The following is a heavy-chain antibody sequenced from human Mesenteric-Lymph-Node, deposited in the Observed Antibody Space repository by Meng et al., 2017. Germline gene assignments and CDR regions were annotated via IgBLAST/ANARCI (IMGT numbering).Heavy chain of an antibody. D-gene: IGHD6-13*01. CDR3: ARDVPRGAADNGDAFDV. J-gene: IGHJ3*01. V-gene: IGHV3-30*04. CDR1: GFTFSSYS. CDR2: MSYDESNK. Sequence: GESLKISCVASGFTFSSYSMHWVRQAPGKGLEWVSVMSYDESNKFYADSVNGRFTISRDNSKNTLYLQMNSLRVEDTAVYYCARDVPRGAADNGDAFDVWGQGTMVTVSS.